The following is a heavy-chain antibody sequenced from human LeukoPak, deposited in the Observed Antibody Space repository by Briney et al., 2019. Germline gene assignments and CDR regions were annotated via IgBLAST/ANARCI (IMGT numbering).Heavy chain of an antibody. CDR1: GGTFSSYA. V-gene: IGHV1-69*05. J-gene: IGHJ4*02. CDR3: AMSTAEMDMTTVITEPFDY. CDR2: IIPIFGTA. Sequence: EASVKVSCKASGGTFSSYAISWVRQAPGQGLEWMGGIIPIFGTASYAQKFQGRVTITTDESTSTAYMELSSLRSEDTAVYYCAMSTAEMDMTTVITEPFDYWGQGTLVTVSS. D-gene: IGHD4-17*01.